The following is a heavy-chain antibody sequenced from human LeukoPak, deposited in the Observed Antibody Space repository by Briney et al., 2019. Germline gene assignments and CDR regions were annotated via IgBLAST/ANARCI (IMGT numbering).Heavy chain of an antibody. Sequence: PGGSLRLSCAASGFTFGSYGMHWVRQAPGKGLEWVAFIRYDGSNKYYADSVKGRFTISRDNSKNTLYLQMNSLRAEDTAVYYCAKEQDTAMAIDYWGQGTLVTVSS. V-gene: IGHV3-30*02. CDR2: IRYDGSNK. D-gene: IGHD5-18*01. CDR1: GFTFGSYG. CDR3: AKEQDTAMAIDY. J-gene: IGHJ4*02.